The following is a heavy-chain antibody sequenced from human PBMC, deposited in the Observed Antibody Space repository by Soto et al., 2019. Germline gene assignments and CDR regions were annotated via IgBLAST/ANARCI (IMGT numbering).Heavy chain of an antibody. D-gene: IGHD6-13*01. Sequence: QVQLVQSGAEVKKPGYSVKVSCKASGGTFSTYGINWVRQAPGQGLEWMGGIIPIFDTTNYAQKFQGKFTITEDESTSTVYMELSSLRSEDTAVYYCARDAAAAATSGMDVWGQGTTVTVSS. V-gene: IGHV1-69*01. CDR3: ARDAAAAATSGMDV. CDR1: GGTFSTYG. J-gene: IGHJ6*02. CDR2: IIPIFDTT.